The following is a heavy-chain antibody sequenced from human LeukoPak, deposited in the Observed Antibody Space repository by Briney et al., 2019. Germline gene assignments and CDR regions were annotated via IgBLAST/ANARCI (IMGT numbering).Heavy chain of an antibody. CDR3: AKDRVTISNWGYYFDY. CDR2: ISGSGGST. V-gene: IGHV3-23*01. J-gene: IGHJ4*02. Sequence: PGGSPRLSCAASGFTFSSYGMSWVRQAPGKGLEWVSAISGSGGSTYYADSVKGRFTISRDNSKNTLYLQMNSLRAEDTAVYYCAKDRVTISNWGYYFDYWGQGTLVTVSS. D-gene: IGHD3-9*01. CDR1: GFTFSSYG.